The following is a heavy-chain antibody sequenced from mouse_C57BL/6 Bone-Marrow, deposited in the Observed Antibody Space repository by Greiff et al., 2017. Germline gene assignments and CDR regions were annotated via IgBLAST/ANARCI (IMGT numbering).Heavy chain of an antibody. D-gene: IGHD1-1*01. CDR1: GFTFSSYA. Sequence: EVKLVESGEGLVKPGGSLKLSCAASGFTFSSYAMSWVRQTPEKRLEWVAYISSGGDYIYYADTVKGRFTISRDNARNTLYLQMSSLKSEDTAMYYCTRAHYYGSLVLFDYWGQGTTLTVSS. V-gene: IGHV5-9-1*02. CDR3: TRAHYYGSLVLFDY. CDR2: ISSGGDYI. J-gene: IGHJ2*01.